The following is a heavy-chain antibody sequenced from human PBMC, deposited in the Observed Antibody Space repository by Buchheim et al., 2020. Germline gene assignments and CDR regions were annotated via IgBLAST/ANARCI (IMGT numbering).Heavy chain of an antibody. D-gene: IGHD1-14*01. V-gene: IGHV3-7*03. CDR1: GFTFSIYW. J-gene: IGHJ5*02. CDR3: AGVGIPGNWFDP. CDR2: IKQDGSEK. Sequence: EVQLVESGGGLVQPGGSMRLSCAASGFTFSIYWMSWVRQAPGKGLEWVANIKQDGSEKYYVDSVKGRFTISRDNAKNSLYLQMNSLRAEDTAVYYCAGVGIPGNWFDPWGQGTL.